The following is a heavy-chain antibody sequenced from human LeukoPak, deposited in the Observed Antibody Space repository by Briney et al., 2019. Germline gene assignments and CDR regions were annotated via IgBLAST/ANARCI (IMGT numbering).Heavy chain of an antibody. Sequence: GGSLRLSCSSSGFSASSYALNLAHQAPGKGLEFVSGLSSNGGSTYYADSVKGRFTISRDNSKNTLYLQMTSLRVEDTAVYYCVQSPRDGYFDYWVQGTLVTVSS. CDR1: GFSASSYA. V-gene: IGHV3-64D*09. D-gene: IGHD5-24*01. J-gene: IGHJ4*02. CDR2: LSSNGGST. CDR3: VQSPRDGYFDY.